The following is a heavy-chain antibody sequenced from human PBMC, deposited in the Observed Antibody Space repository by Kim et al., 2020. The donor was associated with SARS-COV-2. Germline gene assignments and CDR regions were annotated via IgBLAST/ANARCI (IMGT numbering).Heavy chain of an antibody. D-gene: IGHD1-20*01. J-gene: IGHJ6*02. CDR2: ISSSST. CDR3: AREGPRIRTAAQRTYYYYGMDV. Sequence: GGSLRLSCAASGFTFSDYYMSWIRQAPGKGLEWVSYISSSSTYADSVKGRYTISRDNAKNSLYLQMNSLRAEDTAVYYCAREGPRIRTAAQRTYYYYGMDVWGQGTTVTVSS. CDR1: GFTFSDYY. V-gene: IGHV3-11*06.